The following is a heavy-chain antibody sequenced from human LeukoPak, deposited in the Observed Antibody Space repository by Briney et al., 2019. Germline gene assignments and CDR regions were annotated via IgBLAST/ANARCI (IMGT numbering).Heavy chain of an antibody. CDR2: INHSGST. D-gene: IGHD2-15*01. CDR3: ASRPPNCSDGSCSGFDP. CDR1: GGSFSGYY. V-gene: IGHV4-34*01. J-gene: IGHJ5*02. Sequence: SETLSLTCAVYGGSFSGYYWSWIRQPPGKGLEWIGEINHSGSTNYNPSLKSRVTISVDTSKNQFSLKLSSVTAADTAVYYCASRPPNCSDGSCSGFDPWGQGTLVTVSS.